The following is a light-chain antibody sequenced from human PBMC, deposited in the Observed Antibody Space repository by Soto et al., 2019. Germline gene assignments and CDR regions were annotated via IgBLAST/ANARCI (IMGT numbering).Light chain of an antibody. CDR2: AAS. CDR1: QGVRTD. J-gene: IGKJ3*01. CDR3: QQYNSYPFT. Sequence: DIQMTQSPSSLSASVGDRVTITCRAGQGVRTDLAWYQQKPGKAPKSLISAASDLQSGVASRFSGSGSETDFTLTSTNPQPEDFATYYCQQYNSYPFTFGPGTKVDIK. V-gene: IGKV1-16*01.